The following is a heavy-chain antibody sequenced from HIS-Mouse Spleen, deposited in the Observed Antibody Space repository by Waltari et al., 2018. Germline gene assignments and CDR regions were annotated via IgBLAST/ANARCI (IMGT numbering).Heavy chain of an antibody. CDR1: GYSFTSYW. J-gene: IGHJ3*02. Sequence: GAEVKKPGESLKISCKGSGYSFTSYWIGWVRQMPGKGLEWMGIIYPGDSDTRYSPSFQGQVTISADKSISTAYLQWSSLKASDTAMYYCARHGSVQQPTWGDAFDIWGQGTMVTVSS. CDR3: ARHGSVQQPTWGDAFDI. V-gene: IGHV5-51*01. CDR2: IYPGDSDT. D-gene: IGHD6-13*01.